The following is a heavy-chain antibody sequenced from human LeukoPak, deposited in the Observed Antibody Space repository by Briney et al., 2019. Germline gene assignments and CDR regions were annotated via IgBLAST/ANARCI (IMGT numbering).Heavy chain of an antibody. CDR3: ARRDNVVVVSASDY. J-gene: IGHJ4*02. CDR1: GFTFSNYV. Sequence: GGSLRLSCAASGFTFSNYVMIWVRQAPGRGLEWVSGITASGDSTYYADSVKGRFTMSRDNSRDTVYLQMNSLRVDDTAVYYCARRDNVVVVSASDYWGQGTLVTVSS. CDR2: ITASGDST. D-gene: IGHD2-15*01. V-gene: IGHV3-23*01.